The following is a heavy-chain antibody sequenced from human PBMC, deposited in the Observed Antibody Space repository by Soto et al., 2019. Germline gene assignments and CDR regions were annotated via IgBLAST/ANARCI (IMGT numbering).Heavy chain of an antibody. Sequence: EVQLVESGGGLVKPGGSLRLSCAASGFTFTNAWMNWVRQAPGKGLEWVGRIKSRTDGETTDYVAPVQGRFSMSRDDSKNTVYLQMNSLKIEDTAVYYCTTGTGTVADWGQGTLVIVSS. V-gene: IGHV3-15*07. CDR2: IKSRTDGETT. CDR1: GFTFTNAW. CDR3: TTGTGTVAD. D-gene: IGHD1-7*01. J-gene: IGHJ4*02.